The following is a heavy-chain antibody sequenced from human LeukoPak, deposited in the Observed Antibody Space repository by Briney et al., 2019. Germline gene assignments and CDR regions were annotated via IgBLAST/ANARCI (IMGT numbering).Heavy chain of an antibody. CDR3: AHSFMGDLDVELTLRLLEWLSTGYNWFDP. D-gene: IGHD3-3*01. V-gene: IGHV2-5*01. CDR1: GFSLSTSGVG. J-gene: IGHJ5*02. Sequence: SGPTLVNPTQTLTLTCTFSGFSLSTSGVGVGWIRQPPGKALEWLALIYWNDDKRYSPSLKSRLTITKDTSKNQVVLTMTNMDPVDTATYYCAHSFMGDLDVELTLRLLEWLSTGYNWFDPWGQGTLVTVSS. CDR2: IYWNDDK.